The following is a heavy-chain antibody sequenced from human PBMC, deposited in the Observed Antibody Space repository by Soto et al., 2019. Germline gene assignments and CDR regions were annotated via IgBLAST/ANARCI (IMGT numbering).Heavy chain of an antibody. CDR3: ARNYDSSGYYLTYYYYGMDV. Sequence: ASVKVSCKASGYTFTSYYMHWVRQAPGQGLEWMGIINPSGGSTSYAQKFQGRVTMTRDTSTSTVYMELSSLRSEDTAVYYCARNYDSSGYYLTYYYYGMDVWGQGTTVTVSS. CDR1: GYTFTSYY. V-gene: IGHV1-46*01. CDR2: INPSGGST. J-gene: IGHJ6*02. D-gene: IGHD3-22*01.